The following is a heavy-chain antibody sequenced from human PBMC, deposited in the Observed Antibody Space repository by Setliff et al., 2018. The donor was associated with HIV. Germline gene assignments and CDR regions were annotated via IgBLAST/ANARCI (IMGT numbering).Heavy chain of an antibody. CDR2: FDPEDDEI. D-gene: IGHD1-26*01. CDR1: GYTLTELS. Sequence: ASVKVSCKVSGYTLTELSIHWVRQAPGKGLEWMGGFDPEDDEIVYAQKFQGRVTMTEDTSTSTAYMELRSLRSDDTAVYYCARERSAFDIWGQGTMVTVSS. V-gene: IGHV1-24*01. J-gene: IGHJ3*02. CDR3: ARERSAFDI.